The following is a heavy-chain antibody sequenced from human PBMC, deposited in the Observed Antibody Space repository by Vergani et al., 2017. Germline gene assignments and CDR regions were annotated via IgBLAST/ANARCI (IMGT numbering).Heavy chain of an antibody. V-gene: IGHV3-15*07. CDR2: IKSTFDRGTT. J-gene: IGHJ6*02. CDR1: GFSFRNAW. Sequence: EVQLVESGGGIVKPGGSLRLSCVASGFSFRNAWMNWVRRTPGKGLEWVGRIKSTFDRGTTDYAAAVKSRFTISRDDSENTLFLQMNGLKTEDIGVYYCTTDPRYCGDGSCYWLRDHHYYGMDVWGQGTTVTVSS. D-gene: IGHD2-21*01. CDR3: TTDPRYCGDGSCYWLRDHHYYGMDV.